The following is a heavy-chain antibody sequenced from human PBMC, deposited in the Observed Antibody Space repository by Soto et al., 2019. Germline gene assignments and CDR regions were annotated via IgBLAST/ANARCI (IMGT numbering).Heavy chain of an antibody. CDR3: ARSYYCGSGSYRANKNNWFDP. CDR1: GGSFSGYY. Sequence: PSETLSLTCAVYGGSFSGYYWSWIRQPPGKGLEWIGEINHSGSTNYNPSLKSRVTISVDTSKNQFSLKLSSVTAADTAVYYCARSYYCGSGSYRANKNNWFDPWGQGTLVTVSS. CDR2: INHSGST. D-gene: IGHD3-10*01. V-gene: IGHV4-34*01. J-gene: IGHJ5*02.